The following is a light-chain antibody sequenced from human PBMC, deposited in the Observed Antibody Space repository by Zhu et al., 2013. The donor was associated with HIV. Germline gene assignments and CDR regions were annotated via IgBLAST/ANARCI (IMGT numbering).Light chain of an antibody. Sequence: DIQMTQSPSSLSASVGDRVTITCRASQSISSYLNWYQQKPGKAPKVLIYAASSLHSGVPSRFSGSGSGTDFTLTISSLQPEDFATYYCQQANSFPLTFGGGTKVE. CDR1: QSISSY. CDR3: QQANSFPLT. CDR2: AAS. V-gene: IGKV1-39*01. J-gene: IGKJ4*01.